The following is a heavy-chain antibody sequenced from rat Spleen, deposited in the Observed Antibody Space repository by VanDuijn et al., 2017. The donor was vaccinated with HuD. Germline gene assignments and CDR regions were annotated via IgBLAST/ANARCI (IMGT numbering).Heavy chain of an antibody. CDR3: ARGGSYIYYVMDA. Sequence: EVQLQESGPGLVKPSQSLSLTCSVTGYSITSSYRWNWIRKFPGNKLEWMGYINSAGSTNYNPSLKSRISLTRDTSKNQFFLQVNSVTTEDTATYYCARGGSYIYYVMDAWGQGASVTVSS. V-gene: IGHV3-3*01. CDR2: INSAGST. D-gene: IGHD1-2*01. J-gene: IGHJ4*01. CDR1: GYSITSSYR.